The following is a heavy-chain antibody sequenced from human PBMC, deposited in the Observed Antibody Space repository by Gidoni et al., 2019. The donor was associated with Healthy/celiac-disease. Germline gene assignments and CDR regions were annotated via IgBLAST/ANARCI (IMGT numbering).Heavy chain of an antibody. CDR1: GFTCSSYS. CDR3: AETVTPYGGTFDY. V-gene: IGHV3-21*01. CDR2: ISSSSSYI. J-gene: IGHJ4*02. D-gene: IGHD4-17*01. Sequence: EVQLVESGGGRVKPGGSRRLSGAASGFTCSSYSMNWVRQAPGKGLEWVSSISSSSSYIYYADSVKGRFPISRDNAKNSLYLQMNSLRAEDTAVYYFAETVTPYGGTFDYWGQGTLVTVSS.